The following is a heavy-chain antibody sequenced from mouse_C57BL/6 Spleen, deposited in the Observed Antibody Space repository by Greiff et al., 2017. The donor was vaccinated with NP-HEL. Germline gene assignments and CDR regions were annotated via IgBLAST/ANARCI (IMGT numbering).Heavy chain of an antibody. D-gene: IGHD1-1*01. V-gene: IGHV3-1*01. CDR3: ARGANYDSSYLLYY. Sequence: EVKLVESGPGMVKPSQSLSLTCTVTGYSITSGYDWHWIRHFPGNKLEWMGYISYSGSTNYNPSLKSRISFTHDTSKNHFFLKLNSVTTEDTATYYCARGANYDSSYLLYYWGQGTTLTVSS. J-gene: IGHJ2*01. CDR2: ISYSGST. CDR1: GYSITSGYD.